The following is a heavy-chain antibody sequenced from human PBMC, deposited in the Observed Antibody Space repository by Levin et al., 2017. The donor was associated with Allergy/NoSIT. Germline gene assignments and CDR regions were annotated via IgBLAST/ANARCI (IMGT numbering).Heavy chain of an antibody. V-gene: IGHV3-23*01. CDR1: GFTFSSYA. J-gene: IGHJ4*02. D-gene: IGHD6-6*01. Sequence: GESLKISCAASGFTFSSYAMNWVRQAPGKGLEWVSGISSGGYTIDYADSVKGRFTISRDNSKNTLYLLLTSLRAEDTAVYYCAKASGSTIATRPIDYWGQGTLVSVSS. CDR2: ISSGGYTI. CDR3: AKASGSTIATRPIDY.